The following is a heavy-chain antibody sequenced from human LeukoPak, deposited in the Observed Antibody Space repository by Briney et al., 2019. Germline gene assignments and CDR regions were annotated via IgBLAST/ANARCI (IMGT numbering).Heavy chain of an antibody. CDR2: INPNSGGT. CDR3: ARGGRSIFGVADY. D-gene: IGHD3-3*01. J-gene: IGHJ4*02. Sequence: ASVKVSCKISGFGLSVLSIHWMRQAPRQGLEWMGWINPNSGGTNYAQKFQGRVTMTRDTSISTAYMELSRVRSDDTAVYYCARGGRSIFGVADYWGQGTLVTVSS. CDR1: GFGLSVLS. V-gene: IGHV1-2*02.